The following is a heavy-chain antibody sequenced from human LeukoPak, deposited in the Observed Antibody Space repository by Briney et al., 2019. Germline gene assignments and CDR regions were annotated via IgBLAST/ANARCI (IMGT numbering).Heavy chain of an antibody. Sequence: GRSLRLSCAASGFTFSTYAMYWVRQAPGKGLEWVTVIWYDGSNKYYADSVKGRFTISRDNSKNTLYLQMNSLRAEDTAVYYCARFLVVPAAIYYYYYGMDVWGQGTTVTVSS. CDR1: GFTFSTYA. V-gene: IGHV3-33*01. J-gene: IGHJ6*02. D-gene: IGHD2-2*01. CDR2: IWYDGSNK. CDR3: ARFLVVPAAIYYYYYGMDV.